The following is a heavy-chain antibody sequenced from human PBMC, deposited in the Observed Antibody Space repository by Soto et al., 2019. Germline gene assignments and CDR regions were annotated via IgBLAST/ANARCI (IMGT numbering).Heavy chain of an antibody. D-gene: IGHD5-12*01. Sequence: SETLSLTCAVYGGSFSGYYWSWIRQPPGKGLEWIGEINHSGSTNYNPSLKSRVTISVDTSKNQFSLKLISVTAADTAVYYCARVPRSLQLAYDYWGQGTLVTVSS. V-gene: IGHV4-34*01. CDR1: GGSFSGYY. J-gene: IGHJ4*02. CDR2: INHSGST. CDR3: ARVPRSLQLAYDY.